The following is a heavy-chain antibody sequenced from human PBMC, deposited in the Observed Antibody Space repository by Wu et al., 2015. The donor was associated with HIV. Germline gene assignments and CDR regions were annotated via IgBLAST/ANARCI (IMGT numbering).Heavy chain of an antibody. J-gene: IGHJ2*01. V-gene: IGHV1-69*12. CDR2: IIPIFGKA. CDR3: ARVPTFLDVRYFDL. Sequence: QVHLVQSGAEVKKPRSSVKVSCKASGDTFSTSTFTWVRQTPGQGLQWMGGIIPIFGKANYARRFQGKVTITADESTSTVYMELRSLKSDDTAVYYCARVPTFLDVRYFDLWGLGT. D-gene: IGHD2-2*03. CDR1: GDTFSTST.